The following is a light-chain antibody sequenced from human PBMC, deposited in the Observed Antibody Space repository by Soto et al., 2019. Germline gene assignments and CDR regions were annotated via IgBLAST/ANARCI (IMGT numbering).Light chain of an antibody. V-gene: IGKV1-9*01. CDR1: QGISSY. CDR3: QQLNSYT. CDR2: AAS. Sequence: IQLTQSPSSLSASVGDRVTITCRASQGISSYLAWYQQKPGKAPKLLIYAASTLQSGVPSRFSGSGSGTDFTRTISSLQPEDFATYYCQQLNSYTFGQGTRLEIK. J-gene: IGKJ5*01.